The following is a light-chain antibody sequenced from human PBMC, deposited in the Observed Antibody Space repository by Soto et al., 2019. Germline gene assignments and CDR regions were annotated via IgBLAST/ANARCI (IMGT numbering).Light chain of an antibody. J-gene: IGKJ3*01. CDR3: QQGGS. CDR1: QGISSY. V-gene: IGKV1-9*01. CDR2: AAS. Sequence: DIQLTQSPSFLSASVGDRVTITCRASQGISSYLAWYQQKPGKAPKLLIYAASTLQSGVPSRFSGSGSGTEFTLTMSSLQPEDFATYYCQQGGSFGPGTKVDI.